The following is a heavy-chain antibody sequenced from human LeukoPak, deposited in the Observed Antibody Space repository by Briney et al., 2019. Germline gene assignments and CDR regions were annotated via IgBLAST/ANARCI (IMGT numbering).Heavy chain of an antibody. CDR3: AKNFGYYDSSGSYRPNRFDY. V-gene: IGHV3-23*01. D-gene: IGHD3-22*01. CDR1: GFTVSSYA. CDR2: ISGSGSST. J-gene: IGHJ4*02. Sequence: GGSLRLSCAASGFTVSSYAMSWVRQAPRKGLKGVSVISGSGSSTYYADSVKGRFTISRDNSKNTLYLQMNSLRAEDTAVYYCAKNFGYYDSSGSYRPNRFDYWGQGTLVTVSS.